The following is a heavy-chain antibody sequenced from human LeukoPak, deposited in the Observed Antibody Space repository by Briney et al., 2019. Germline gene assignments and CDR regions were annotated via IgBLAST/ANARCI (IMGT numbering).Heavy chain of an antibody. CDR1: RFTFGSYW. CDR3: AKALSSARWWRNNNTPDAFDI. J-gene: IGHJ3*02. V-gene: IGHV3-30*18. D-gene: IGHD2-15*01. CDR2: ISYDGSNK. Sequence: GGSLRLSCAASRFTFGSYWMSWVRQAPGKGLEWVAVISYDGSNKYYADSVKGRFTISRDNSKNTLYLQMNSLRAEDTAVYYCAKALSSARWWRNNNTPDAFDIWGQGTMVTVSS.